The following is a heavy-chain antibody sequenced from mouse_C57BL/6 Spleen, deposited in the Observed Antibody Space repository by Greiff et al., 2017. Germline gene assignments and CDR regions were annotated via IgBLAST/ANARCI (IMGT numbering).Heavy chain of an antibody. CDR1: GYTFTSYW. CDR2: IDPSDSYT. D-gene: IGHD2-3*01. J-gene: IGHJ2*01. Sequence: VQLQQPGAELVKPGASVKLSCKASGYTFTSYWMQWVKQRPGQGLEWIGEIDPSDSYTNYNQKFKGKATLTVDTSSSTAYMQLSSLTSEDSAVYYCARRGWLLYFDYWGQGTTLTVSS. V-gene: IGHV1-50*01. CDR3: ARRGWLLYFDY.